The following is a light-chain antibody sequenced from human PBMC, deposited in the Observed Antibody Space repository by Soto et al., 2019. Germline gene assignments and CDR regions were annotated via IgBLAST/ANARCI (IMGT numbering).Light chain of an antibody. V-gene: IGKV1-27*01. CDR3: QKYNSALGA. CDR1: QDIRKY. CDR2: AAS. J-gene: IGKJ3*01. Sequence: DIQMTQSPSSLSAAVGDIVTITCQASQDIRKYLKWYQQKPGKVPKLLIYAASTLQSGVPSRFSGSGSGTDFTLTISSLQPEDVATYYCQKYNSALGAFGPGTKVDIK.